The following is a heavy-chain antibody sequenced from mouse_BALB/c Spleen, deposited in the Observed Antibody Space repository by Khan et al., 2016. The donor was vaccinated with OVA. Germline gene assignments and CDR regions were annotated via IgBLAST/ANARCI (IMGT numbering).Heavy chain of an antibody. CDR1: GYTFSSYW. CDR3: ARDRIDY. Sequence: QMQLEESGAEQAKPGASVKMSCKTSGYTFSSYWMHWVKQRPGQGLEWIGYINPTSGYTEYNEKFKDKATLSADKSSSTAYMQLTSLTSEDSAVYYGARDRIDYWGQGTTLTVSS. J-gene: IGHJ2*01. V-gene: IGHV1-7*01. CDR2: INPTSGYT.